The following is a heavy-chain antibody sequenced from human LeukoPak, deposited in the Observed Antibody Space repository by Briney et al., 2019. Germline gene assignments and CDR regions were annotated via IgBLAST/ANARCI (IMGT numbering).Heavy chain of an antibody. CDR2: IYPGDSDT. CDR1: GCIFTSYW. Sequence: GWSLKISCKGAGCIFTSYWIGWVRHMPGKGLEWMGIIYPGDSDTRYSPSFQGQVTISDDKSISTAYLQWSSLKASDTAMYYCARHGVATIPYFDYWGQGTLVTVSS. V-gene: IGHV5-51*01. J-gene: IGHJ4*02. CDR3: ARHGVATIPYFDY. D-gene: IGHD5-12*01.